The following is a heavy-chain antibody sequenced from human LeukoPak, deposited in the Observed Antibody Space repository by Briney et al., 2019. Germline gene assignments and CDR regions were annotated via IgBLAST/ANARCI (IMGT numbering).Heavy chain of an antibody. CDR1: GGSISSYY. CDR2: IYYSGST. V-gene: IGHV4-59*12. J-gene: IGHJ4*02. D-gene: IGHD3-22*01. CDR3: ASTASGYRDYFDY. Sequence: SETLSLTCTVSGGSISSYYWSWIRQPPGKGLEWIGSIYYSGSTYYNPSLKSRVTISVDTSKNQFSLKLSSVTAADTAVYYCASTASGYRDYFDYWGQGTLVTVSS.